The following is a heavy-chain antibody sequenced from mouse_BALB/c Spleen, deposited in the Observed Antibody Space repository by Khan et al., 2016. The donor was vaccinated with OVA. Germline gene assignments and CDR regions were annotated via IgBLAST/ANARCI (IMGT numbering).Heavy chain of an antibody. CDR2: IWSDGST. V-gene: IGHV2-6*02. J-gene: IGHJ4*01. CDR3: ARWFDGYSSLYAMDY. D-gene: IGHD2-3*01. Sequence: VQLQESGPGLVAPSQSLSITCTVSGFSLTSYGVHWVRQPPGKGLEWLVVIWSDGSTNYNSVLKSRLSISKDNSKSQVFLKMNSLQTDDKAIYYCARWFDGYSSLYAMDYWGQGTSVTVSS. CDR1: GFSLTSYG.